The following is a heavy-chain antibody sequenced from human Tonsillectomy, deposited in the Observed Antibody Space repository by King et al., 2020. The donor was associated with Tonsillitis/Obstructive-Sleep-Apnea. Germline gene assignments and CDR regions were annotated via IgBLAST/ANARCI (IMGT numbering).Heavy chain of an antibody. CDR3: VKDTDCSSASCYWDAFDI. CDR1: GFTFSTYA. V-gene: IGHV3-64D*06. Sequence: VQLVESGGGLVQPGGSLRLSCSASGFTFSTYAMHWVRQAPGKGLQYVSSISSNGGTTYYADSVKGRFTISRDNSKNTVYLQMRSLRAEDTAVYYCVKDTDCSSASCYWDAFDIWGQGTMVTVSS. J-gene: IGHJ3*02. D-gene: IGHD2-2*01. CDR2: ISSNGGTT.